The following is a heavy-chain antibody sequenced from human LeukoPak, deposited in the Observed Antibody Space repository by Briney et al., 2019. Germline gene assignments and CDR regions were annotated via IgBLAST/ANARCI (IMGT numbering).Heavy chain of an antibody. CDR2: IYYSGST. J-gene: IGHJ4*02. D-gene: IGHD3-22*01. Sequence: SETLSLTCTVSGGSISSSSYYWGWIRQPPGKGLEWIGSIYYSGSTYYNPSLKSRVTISVDTSKNQFSLKLSSVIAADTAVYYCARSLDPYYYDSSGHYFDYWGQGTLVTVSS. V-gene: IGHV4-39*07. CDR1: GGSISSSSYY. CDR3: ARSLDPYYYDSSGHYFDY.